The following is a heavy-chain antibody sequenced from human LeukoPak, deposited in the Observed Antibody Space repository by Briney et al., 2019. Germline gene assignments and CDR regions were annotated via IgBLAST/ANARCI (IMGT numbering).Heavy chain of an antibody. Sequence: ASVKVSCKASGHTFTSHGISWVRQAPGQGLEWMGWISAYNGDTKYAQNLQGRVTLTTYTSTTTAYLELRSLTSDDTAVYYCARDPSNTSGWKTWFDPWGQGTLVTVSS. CDR2: ISAYNGDT. J-gene: IGHJ5*02. V-gene: IGHV1-18*01. CDR1: GHTFTSHG. CDR3: ARDPSNTSGWKTWFDP. D-gene: IGHD6-19*01.